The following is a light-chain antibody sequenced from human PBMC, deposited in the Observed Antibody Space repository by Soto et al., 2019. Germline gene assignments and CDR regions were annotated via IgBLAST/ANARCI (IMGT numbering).Light chain of an antibody. CDR3: QSYDGSTIAYV. CDR2: GNS. V-gene: IGLV1-40*01. Sequence: QSVLTQPPSVSGAPGQRVTISCTGSSSNIAAGYDVHWYQQLPGTAPKLLIYGNSNRPSGVPDRFSGSKSGTSASLAITGLQAEDEADYYCQSYDGSTIAYVFGGRTKMTVL. J-gene: IGLJ1*01. CDR1: SSNIAAGYD.